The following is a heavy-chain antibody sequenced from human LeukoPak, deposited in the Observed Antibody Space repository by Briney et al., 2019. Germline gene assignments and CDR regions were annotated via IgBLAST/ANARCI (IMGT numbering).Heavy chain of an antibody. CDR1: GFTFSRYG. D-gene: IGHD6-19*01. Sequence: PGGTLRLSCVAYGFTFSRYGMHWVRQAPGIGLEGVAGIWEAGSKKDHADSVEGRFTVSRDKSRSTLYLQMNSLRVEDTAVYYCARPGYNSGWFEYWGQGTLVTVSS. V-gene: IGHV3-33*01. CDR3: ARPGYNSGWFEY. CDR2: IWEAGSKK. J-gene: IGHJ5*01.